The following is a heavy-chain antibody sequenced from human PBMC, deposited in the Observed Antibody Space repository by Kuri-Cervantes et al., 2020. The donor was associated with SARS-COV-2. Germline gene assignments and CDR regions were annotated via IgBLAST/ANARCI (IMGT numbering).Heavy chain of an antibody. V-gene: IGHV3-66*03. D-gene: IGHD2-15*01. J-gene: IGHJ5*02. CDR1: RFTVSSNY. CDR3: ARDNQDIVVVVAADNWFDP. CDR2: IYSCGSA. Sequence: LSLTCAASRFTVSSNYMSWVRQAPGKGLEWVSVIYSCGSAYYADSVKGRLTISRDNSKNTLYLQMNSLRAEDTAVYYCARDNQDIVVVVAADNWFDPWGQGTLVTVSS.